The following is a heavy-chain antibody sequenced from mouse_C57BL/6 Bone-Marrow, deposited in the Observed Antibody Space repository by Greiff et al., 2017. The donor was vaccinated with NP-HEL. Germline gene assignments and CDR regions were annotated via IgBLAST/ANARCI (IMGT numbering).Heavy chain of an antibody. CDR3: ARGTTVVAKNYYAMDY. D-gene: IGHD1-1*01. CDR2: IYPRSGNT. Sequence: VQLQESGAELARPGASVKLSCKASGYTFTSYGIRWVKQRTGQGLEWIGEIYPRSGNTYYNEKFKGKATLTADKSSSTAYMELRSLTSEDSAVYLCARGTTVVAKNYYAMDYWGQGTSVTVSS. V-gene: IGHV1-81*01. J-gene: IGHJ4*01. CDR1: GYTFTSYG.